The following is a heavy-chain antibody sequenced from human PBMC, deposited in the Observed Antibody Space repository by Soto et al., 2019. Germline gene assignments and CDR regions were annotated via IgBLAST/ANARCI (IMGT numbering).Heavy chain of an antibody. CDR1: GFTFSSYA. CDR3: ANRKGDV. Sequence: VRSLRLSCAGSGFTFSSYAMSWVRQAPGKGLEWVSAISGSGGSTYYADSVKGRFTIARDNSKNTLYLQMNSLRAEDTAVYYCANRKGDVWGQGTTVTVSS. V-gene: IGHV3-23*01. CDR2: ISGSGGST. J-gene: IGHJ6*02.